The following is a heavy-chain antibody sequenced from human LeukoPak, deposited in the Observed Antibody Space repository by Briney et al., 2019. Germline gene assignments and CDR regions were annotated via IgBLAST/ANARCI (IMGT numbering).Heavy chain of an antibody. J-gene: IGHJ4*02. D-gene: IGHD2-15*01. CDR3: AVVVAATLDY. Sequence: ASVKVSCKASGYTFTGYYMHWVRQAPGQGLEWMGWISAYNGNTNYAQKLQGRVTMTTDTSTSTAYMELRSLRSDDTAVYYCAVVVAATLDYWGQGTLVTVSS. V-gene: IGHV1-18*04. CDR1: GYTFTGYY. CDR2: ISAYNGNT.